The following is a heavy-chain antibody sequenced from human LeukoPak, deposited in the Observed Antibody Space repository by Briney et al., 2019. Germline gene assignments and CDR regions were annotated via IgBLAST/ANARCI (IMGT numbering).Heavy chain of an antibody. J-gene: IGHJ4*02. CDR3: AGYYGSGSYYYNYFDY. CDR1: GGSFSGYY. D-gene: IGHD3-10*01. CDR2: INHSGST. V-gene: IGHV4-34*01. Sequence: PSETLSLTCAVYGGSFSGYYWSWIRQPPGKGLEWIGEINHSGSTNYNPSLKSRVTISVDTSKNQFSLKLSSVTAADTAVYYCAGYYGSGSYYYNYFDYWGQETLVTVSS.